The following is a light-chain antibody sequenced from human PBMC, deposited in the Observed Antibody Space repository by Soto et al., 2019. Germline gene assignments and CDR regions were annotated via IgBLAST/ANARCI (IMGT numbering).Light chain of an antibody. CDR3: QQYGSSGT. J-gene: IGKJ1*01. CDR2: EAS. CDR1: QSVSSSS. Sequence: VLTQSPGTLSLSPGERATLSCRASQSVSSSSLAWYQQNPGQAPRLLIYEASSRATGIPDRFSGSGSGTEFTLTISRLEPEDFAVYYCQQYGSSGTFGQGTKVDIK. V-gene: IGKV3-20*01.